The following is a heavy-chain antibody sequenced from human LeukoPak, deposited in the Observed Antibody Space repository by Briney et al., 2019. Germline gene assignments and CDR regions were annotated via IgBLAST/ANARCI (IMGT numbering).Heavy chain of an antibody. CDR2: IYTSGST. CDR1: GGSINNYF. Sequence: SETLSLTCTVSGGSINNYFWSWMRQPAGKGLEWIGRIYTSGSTDYSPSLRSRVTMSVDTSKNQFSLNLYSVTAADTAVYYCARESKSYDGSGFYHDSWGQGTLVTVSS. CDR3: ARESKSYDGSGFYHDS. J-gene: IGHJ4*02. D-gene: IGHD3-22*01. V-gene: IGHV4-4*07.